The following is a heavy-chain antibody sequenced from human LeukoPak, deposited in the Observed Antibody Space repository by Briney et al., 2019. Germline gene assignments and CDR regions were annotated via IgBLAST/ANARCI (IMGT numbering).Heavy chain of an antibody. CDR1: GGSFSGYY. D-gene: IGHD2-21*01. J-gene: IGHJ3*02. Sequence: SETLSLTCAVYGGSFSGYYWSWIRQPPGKGLEWIGEINHSGSTNYNPSLKSRVTISVDTSKNQFSLKLSSVTAADTAVYYCARGNSLTHMGAFDIWGQGTVVTVSS. V-gene: IGHV4-34*01. CDR3: ARGNSLTHMGAFDI. CDR2: INHSGST.